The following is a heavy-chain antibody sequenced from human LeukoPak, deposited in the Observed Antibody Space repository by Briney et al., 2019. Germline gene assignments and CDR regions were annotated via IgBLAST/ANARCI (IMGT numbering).Heavy chain of an antibody. CDR2: ISSSSSYI. CDR3: TRDPGRCTSTSCYPDY. J-gene: IGHJ4*02. V-gene: IGHV3-21*01. D-gene: IGHD2-2*01. CDR1: GFDFSTYT. Sequence: GGSLRLSCAASGFDFSTYTMNWVRQAPGKGLEWVSSISSSSSYIYYADSVKGRFTISRDNAKNSMYLQMNSLRAEDMAVYYCTRDPGRCTSTSCYPDYWGQGTLVTVSS.